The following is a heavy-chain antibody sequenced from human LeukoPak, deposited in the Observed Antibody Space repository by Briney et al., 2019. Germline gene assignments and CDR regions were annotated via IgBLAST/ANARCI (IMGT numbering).Heavy chain of an antibody. CDR2: IWYDGSNK. CDR1: GFTFSSYG. J-gene: IGHJ4*02. V-gene: IGHV3-30*02. Sequence: GGSLRLSCAASGFTFSSYGMHWVRQAPGKGLEWVAVIWYDGSNKYYADSVKGRFTISRDNSKNTLYLQMNSLRAEDTALYFCAGGYSFGDYWGQGTLVTVSS. D-gene: IGHD5-18*01. CDR3: AGGYSFGDY.